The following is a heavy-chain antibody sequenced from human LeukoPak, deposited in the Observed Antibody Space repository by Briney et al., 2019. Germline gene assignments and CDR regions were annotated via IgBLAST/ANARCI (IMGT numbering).Heavy chain of an antibody. V-gene: IGHV4-30-2*01. CDR3: ARAPDSSYYDY. Sequence: PSQTLSLTCAVSGGSISSGGYSWSWIRQPPGKGLEWIGYIYHSGSTYYNPSLKSRVTISVDRSKNQFSLKLSSVTAADTAVYYCARAPDSSYYDYRGQGTLVTVSS. J-gene: IGHJ4*02. CDR1: GGSISSGGYS. CDR2: IYHSGST.